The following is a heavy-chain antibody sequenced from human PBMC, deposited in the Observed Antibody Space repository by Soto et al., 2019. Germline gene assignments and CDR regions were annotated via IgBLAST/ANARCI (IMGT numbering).Heavy chain of an antibody. J-gene: IGHJ4*02. CDR1: GFTFSSYA. V-gene: IGHV3-23*01. Sequence: PGGSLRLSCAASGFTFSSYAMSWVRQAPGKGLEWVSVITGSGTYYADSVKGRFTISRDNSKNTLYLQMNSLRAEDTAVYYCAKDRPPQSETDNWGRGILVTVSS. CDR2: ITGSGT. CDR3: AKDRPPQSETDN.